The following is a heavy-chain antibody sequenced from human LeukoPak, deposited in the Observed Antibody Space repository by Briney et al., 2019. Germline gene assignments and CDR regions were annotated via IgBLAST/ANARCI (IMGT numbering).Heavy chain of an antibody. CDR3: ARDHRLQLENWFDP. D-gene: IGHD1-1*01. Sequence: SVKVSCKASGYTFTGYYMHWVRQAPGQGLEWMGGITPIFGTPKYAQKFQGRVTITADESTSTAYMELSSLRSEDTAMYYCARDHRLQLENWFDPWGQGTLVTVSS. V-gene: IGHV1-69*13. CDR2: ITPIFGTP. J-gene: IGHJ5*02. CDR1: GYTFTGYY.